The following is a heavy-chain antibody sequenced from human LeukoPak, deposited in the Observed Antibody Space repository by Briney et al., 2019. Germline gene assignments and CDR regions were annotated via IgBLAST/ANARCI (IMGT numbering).Heavy chain of an antibody. V-gene: IGHV3-33*01. CDR3: ARACLASGGWYFAH. J-gene: IGHJ4*02. CDR1: GFTFSTSA. Sequence: GRSLRLSCVASGFTFSTSAMHWVRQAPGKGLEWVSVIWADEKYKDYVDSVKGRFTISRDNSGNTLYLQMSSLRAEDTAVYYCARACLASGGWYFAHWGQGTLVTVSS. D-gene: IGHD1-26*01. CDR2: IWADEKYK.